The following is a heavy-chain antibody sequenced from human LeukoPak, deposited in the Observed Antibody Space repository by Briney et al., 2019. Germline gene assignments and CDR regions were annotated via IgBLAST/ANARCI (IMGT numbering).Heavy chain of an antibody. Sequence: SETLSLTCTVSGGSISSSSYYWGWIRQPAGKGLEWIGRIYTSGSTNYNPSLKSRVTMSVDTSKNQFSLKLSSVTAADTAVYYCARDLTGSSWYLGNYYYGMDVWGQGTTVTVSS. CDR2: IYTSGST. V-gene: IGHV4-61*02. D-gene: IGHD6-13*01. CDR1: GGSISSSSYY. J-gene: IGHJ6*02. CDR3: ARDLTGSSWYLGNYYYGMDV.